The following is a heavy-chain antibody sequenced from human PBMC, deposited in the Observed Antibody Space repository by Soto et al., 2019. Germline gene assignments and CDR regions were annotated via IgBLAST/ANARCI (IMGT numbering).Heavy chain of an antibody. Sequence: HSECLDIGCAVCGDSMKSGGDAWSWIRQPPGKGLEWIGYIYHSGNTYYNPSLKSRVTISVDRSKNQFSLNLSSVTAADTAVYYCARVPDRWGQGTLVTVSS. CDR3: ARVPDR. CDR1: GDSMKSGGDA. CDR2: IYHSGNT. V-gene: IGHV4-30-2*01. J-gene: IGHJ5*02. D-gene: IGHD2-2*01.